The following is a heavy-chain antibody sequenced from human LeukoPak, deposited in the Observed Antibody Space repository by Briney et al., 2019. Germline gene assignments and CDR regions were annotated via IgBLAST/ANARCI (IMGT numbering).Heavy chain of an antibody. CDR1: GGSISSGGYY. CDR2: IFYSGNT. D-gene: IGHD6-6*01. V-gene: IGHV4-31*03. CDR3: ARGPSFGGSSRFDL. Sequence: PSETLSLTCTVSGGSISSGGYYWTWIRQHPGKGLEWIGYIFYSGNTYYNPSLKSRLTISVDTSKNQFSMKLTSLTAADTAVYYCARGPSFGGSSRFDLWGRGTLVTVSS. J-gene: IGHJ2*01.